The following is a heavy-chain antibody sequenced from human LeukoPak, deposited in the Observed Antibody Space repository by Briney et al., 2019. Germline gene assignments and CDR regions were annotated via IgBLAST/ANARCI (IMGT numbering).Heavy chain of an antibody. Sequence: ASVKVSCKASGYTFIAYNIHWVRQAPGQGLEWMGWINPNTGGTNYAQKFQGRVTMTRDTSFSTAYMELTSLKSDDTAVYYCAREGTSYYYYMDVWGKGTTVTVS. CDR1: GYTFIAYN. CDR2: INPNTGGT. J-gene: IGHJ6*03. CDR3: AREGTSYYYYMDV. D-gene: IGHD1-1*01. V-gene: IGHV1-2*02.